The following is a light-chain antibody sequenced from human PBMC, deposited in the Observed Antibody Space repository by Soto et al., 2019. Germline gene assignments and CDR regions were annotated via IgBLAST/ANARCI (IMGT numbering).Light chain of an antibody. J-gene: IGKJ5*01. V-gene: IGKV1-9*01. Sequence: DIQLTQSPSFLSASVGDRVTITCRASQGISSDLAWYQQKPGKAPNLLIYAASTLQSGVPSRFSGSRSGTEFTLTISSLQPEDFATHYCQQLNTYPITFGQGTRLEIK. CDR2: AAS. CDR3: QQLNTYPIT. CDR1: QGISSD.